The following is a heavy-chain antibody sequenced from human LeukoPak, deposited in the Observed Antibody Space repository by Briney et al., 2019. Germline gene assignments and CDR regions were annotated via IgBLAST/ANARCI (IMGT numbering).Heavy chain of an antibody. Sequence: GGSLRLSCAASGFTFSRYAMTWVRQAPGKGLEWVAVISGSGGSTYYADSVKGRFTITRDNSKNTVYLQMNSPRAEDTAVYFCAKDDQEGYTYGHNFDYWGQGTRVTVSS. J-gene: IGHJ4*02. CDR3: AKDDQEGYTYGHNFDY. CDR1: GFTFSRYA. CDR2: ISGSGGST. D-gene: IGHD5-18*01. V-gene: IGHV3-23*01.